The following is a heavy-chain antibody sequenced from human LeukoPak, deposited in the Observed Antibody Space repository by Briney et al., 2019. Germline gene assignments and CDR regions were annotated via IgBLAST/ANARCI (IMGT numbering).Heavy chain of an antibody. CDR2: ISWNSGSI. CDR3: ARENPQGSDAFDI. D-gene: IGHD1-14*01. Sequence: GRSLRLSCVASGVTFDDYAMHWVRQAPGKGLEWVSGISWNSGSIGYANSVKGRFTISRDNAKNSLYLQMNSLRAEDTAVYYCARENPQGSDAFDIWGQGTMVTVSS. CDR1: GVTFDDYA. V-gene: IGHV3-9*01. J-gene: IGHJ3*02.